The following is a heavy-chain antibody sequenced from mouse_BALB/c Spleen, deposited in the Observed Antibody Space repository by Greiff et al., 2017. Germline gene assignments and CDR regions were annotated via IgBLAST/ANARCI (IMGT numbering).Heavy chain of an antibody. CDR1: GFTFSSYA. V-gene: IGHV5-6-5*01. CDR3: AKGVGNYWYFDV. CDR2: ISSGGST. J-gene: IGHJ1*01. D-gene: IGHD2-1*01. Sequence: EVMLVESGGGLVKPGGSLKLSCAASGFTFSSYAMSWVRQTPEKRLEWVASISSGGSTYYPDSVKGRFTISRDNARNILYLQMSSLRSEDTAMYYCAKGVGNYWYFDVWGAGTTVTVSS.